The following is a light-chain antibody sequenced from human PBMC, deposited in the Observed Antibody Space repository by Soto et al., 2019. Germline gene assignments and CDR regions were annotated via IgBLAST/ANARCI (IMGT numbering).Light chain of an antibody. CDR3: SSYSNSHTNVI. V-gene: IGLV2-14*01. CDR1: SSDVGGYNY. J-gene: IGLJ2*01. Sequence: QSALTQPASVSGSPGQSITISCTGTSSDVGGYNYVSWYQQHPGKAPKLMIYEVNNRPSGVSNRFSGSKSGNTASLTISGLQAEDEADYYCSSYSNSHTNVIFGGGTKLTVL. CDR2: EVN.